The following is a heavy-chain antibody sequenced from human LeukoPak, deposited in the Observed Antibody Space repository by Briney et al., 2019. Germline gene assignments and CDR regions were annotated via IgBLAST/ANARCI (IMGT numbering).Heavy chain of an antibody. CDR1: GGSVSSGSFY. D-gene: IGHD3-10*01. Sequence: PSETLSLTCTVSGGSVSSGSFYWSWIRQPPGKGLEWIGYIYYSGSTNYNPSLKSRVTISVDTSKNQFSLKLSSVTAADTAVYYCARFGSYWGQGTLVTVSS. V-gene: IGHV4-61*01. CDR2: IYYSGST. J-gene: IGHJ4*02. CDR3: ARFGSY.